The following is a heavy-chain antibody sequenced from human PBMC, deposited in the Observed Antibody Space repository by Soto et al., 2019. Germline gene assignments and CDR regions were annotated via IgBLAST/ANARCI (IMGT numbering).Heavy chain of an antibody. CDR2: INPSGGST. D-gene: IGHD3-22*01. Sequence: ASVKVSCKASGYTFTSYYMHWVRQAPGQGLEWMGIINPSGGSTSYAQKFQGRVTMTRDTSTSTVYMELSSLRSEDTAVYYCARDSYDSSGYSLPGYWGQGTLVTAPQ. CDR3: ARDSYDSSGYSLPGY. CDR1: GYTFTSYY. J-gene: IGHJ4*02. V-gene: IGHV1-46*01.